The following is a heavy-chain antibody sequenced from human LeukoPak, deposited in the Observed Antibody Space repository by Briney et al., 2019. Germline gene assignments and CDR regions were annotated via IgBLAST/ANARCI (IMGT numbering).Heavy chain of an antibody. CDR1: GGSVSNGNYY. D-gene: IGHD2-2*01. Sequence: SETLSLTCTVSGGSVSNGNYYWSWLRQPPGKALEWIGYIYYTGSTSYNPSLEGRVTISVDTSKNQFSVKLNSVTAADTAVYYCARRGRGYCSSTSCHFDYWGQGTLVTVSS. CDR2: IYYTGST. V-gene: IGHV4-61*01. CDR3: ARRGRGYCSSTSCHFDY. J-gene: IGHJ4*02.